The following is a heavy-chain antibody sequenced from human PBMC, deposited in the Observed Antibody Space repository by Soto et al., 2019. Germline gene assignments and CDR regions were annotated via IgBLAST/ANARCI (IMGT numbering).Heavy chain of an antibody. V-gene: IGHV3-23*01. CDR3: AKDAVYNDGLWLMDS. D-gene: IGHD2-21*01. CDR1: GFTIGTFA. CDR2: IVGSVAEI. J-gene: IGHJ5*02. Sequence: GGSLRRSCAAAGFTIGTFAMTWVRQAPGKGLECVCGIVGSVAEIHYADSVKGRFTISKDNSKNTLHLQMDNLRDEDTAVYYCAKDAVYNDGLWLMDSWGQGTLVTVSS.